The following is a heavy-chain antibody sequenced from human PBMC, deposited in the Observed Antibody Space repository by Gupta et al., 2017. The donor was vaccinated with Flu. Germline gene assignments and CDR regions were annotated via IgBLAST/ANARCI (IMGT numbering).Heavy chain of an antibody. Sequence: QLQLQESGPGLVKPSETLSLTCTVAGGSFSNHTVYWGWIRQPPGRGLEWIGSSYYRGNTYYNPSLKSRVAISVDTSKNHISLKLTSVTAADTAVYYCVQLPGYWGQGTLVTVSS. CDR3: VQLPGY. CDR2: SYYRGNT. CDR1: GGSFSNHTVY. V-gene: IGHV4-39*02. D-gene: IGHD2-2*01. J-gene: IGHJ4*02.